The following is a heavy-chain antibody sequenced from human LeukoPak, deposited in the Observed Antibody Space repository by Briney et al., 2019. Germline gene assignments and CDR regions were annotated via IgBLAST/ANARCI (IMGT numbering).Heavy chain of an antibody. CDR1: GFTFSSYA. CDR2: ISFDGSNK. CDR3: AREYNTGWPLN. Sequence: GGSLRLSCAASGFTFSSYAMHWARQAPGKGLEWVAFISFDGSNKYYADSVKGRFTISRDNSKNTLYLQMNSLRADDTAMYYCAREYNTGWPLNWGQGTLVTVSS. V-gene: IGHV3-30-3*01. D-gene: IGHD6-19*01. J-gene: IGHJ4*02.